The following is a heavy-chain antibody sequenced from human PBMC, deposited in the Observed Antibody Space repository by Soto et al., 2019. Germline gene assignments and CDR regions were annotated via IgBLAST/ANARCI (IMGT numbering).Heavy chain of an antibody. D-gene: IGHD3-3*01. CDR3: ASARSRTIFGVVACRLYY. J-gene: IGHJ4*02. V-gene: IGHV4-34*01. CDR1: GGSFSGYY. Sequence: QVHLQQWGAGLLRPSETLSLTCAVYGGSFSGYYWSWIRQPPGKGLEWIGEINHSGSTTYNPSFKRLVIISIDTPRNRFSLKLSAVTAADTGVYYCASARSRTIFGVVACRLYYWCQGTPVTVSS. CDR2: INHSGST.